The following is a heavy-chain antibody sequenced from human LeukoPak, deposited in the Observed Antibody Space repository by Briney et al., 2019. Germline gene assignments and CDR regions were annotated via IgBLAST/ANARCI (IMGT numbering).Heavy chain of an antibody. V-gene: IGHV3-53*01. CDR2: IYSGGTT. J-gene: IGHJ4*02. D-gene: IGHD1-26*01. Sequence: GGSLRLSCAASGFTVSSNYMSWVRQAPGKGLEWVSVIYSGGTTYYADSVKGRFTISRDNSKNTLYLQMNSLRAEDTAVYYCAKMYGGTYIGNWGQGTLVTVSA. CDR3: AKMYGGTYIGN. CDR1: GFTVSSNY.